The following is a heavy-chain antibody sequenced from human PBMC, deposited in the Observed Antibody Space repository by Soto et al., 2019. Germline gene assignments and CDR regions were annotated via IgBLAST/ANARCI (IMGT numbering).Heavy chain of an antibody. CDR3: ARGGAVTTFRFREYPNSPADY. CDR1: GDSISSGAYY. V-gene: IGHV4-31*03. CDR2: IDYSGST. J-gene: IGHJ4*02. D-gene: IGHD3-10*01. Sequence: QVQLQESGPGLVKPSQTLSLTCTVSGDSISSGAYYWSGIRQYPGKGLEWIGHIDYSGSTGYNPYVQSRVSIFIDTSENQFSLRLNCMTAADTAVYYCARGGAVTTFRFREYPNSPADYWGKGTLVTVSS.